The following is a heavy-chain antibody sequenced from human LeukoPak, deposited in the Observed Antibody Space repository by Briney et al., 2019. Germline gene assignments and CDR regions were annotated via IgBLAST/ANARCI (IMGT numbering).Heavy chain of an antibody. V-gene: IGHV3-23*01. D-gene: IGHD1-26*01. J-gene: IGHJ5*02. CDR1: GFTFSSYA. CDR2: ISGSGGST. Sequence: PGGSLRLSCAASGFTFSSYAMGWVRQAPGKGLEWVSAISGSGGSTYYADSVKGRFTISRDTSKNTLYLQMNSLRAEDTAVYYCAKGRYSGSYYNWFDPWGQGTLVTVSS. CDR3: AKGRYSGSYYNWFDP.